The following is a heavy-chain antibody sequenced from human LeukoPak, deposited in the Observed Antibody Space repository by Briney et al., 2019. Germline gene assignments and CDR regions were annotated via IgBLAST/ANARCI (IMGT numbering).Heavy chain of an antibody. CDR3: ARGGKATVVTM. D-gene: IGHD4-23*01. CDR2: IYSSGST. CDR1: GGSINSYY. Sequence: SETLSLTCTVSGGSINSYYGSWIRQPAGKGLEWIGRIYSSGSTNYNPSLKSRVSMSVDTSENQFSLKLTSVTAADTALYYCARGGKATVVTMWGQGILVTVSS. V-gene: IGHV4-4*07. J-gene: IGHJ4*02.